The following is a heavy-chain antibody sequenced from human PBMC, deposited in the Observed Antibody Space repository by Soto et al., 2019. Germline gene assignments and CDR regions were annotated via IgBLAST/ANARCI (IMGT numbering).Heavy chain of an antibody. Sequence: EVQLVESGGGLVKPGGSLRLSCAASGFTFSSYSMNWVRQAPGKGLEWVSSISSSSSYIYYADSVKGRFTISRDNAKNSLYLQMNSLRAEDTAVYYCARANGYWGPPDYYMDVWGKGTTVTVSS. CDR2: ISSSSSYI. J-gene: IGHJ6*03. CDR3: ARANGYWGPPDYYMDV. CDR1: GFTFSSYS. D-gene: IGHD2-2*03. V-gene: IGHV3-21*01.